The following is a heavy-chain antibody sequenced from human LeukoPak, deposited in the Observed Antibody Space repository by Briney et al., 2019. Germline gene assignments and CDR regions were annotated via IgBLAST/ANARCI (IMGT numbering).Heavy chain of an antibody. Sequence: GGSLRLSCAASGFTFSSYSMNWVRQAPGKGLEWVSSISSSSSYIYYADSVKGRFTISRDNAKNSLYLQMNSLRAEDTAVYYCVRPLYDSSEEFDPWGQGTLVTVSS. CDR3: VRPLYDSSEEFDP. V-gene: IGHV3-21*01. J-gene: IGHJ5*02. D-gene: IGHD3-22*01. CDR1: GFTFSSYS. CDR2: ISSSSSYI.